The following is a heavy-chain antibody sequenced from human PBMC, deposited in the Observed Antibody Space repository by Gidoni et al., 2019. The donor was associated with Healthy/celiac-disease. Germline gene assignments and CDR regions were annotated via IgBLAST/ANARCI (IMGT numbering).Heavy chain of an antibody. D-gene: IGHD3-3*01. CDR1: GFPFGDYA. CDR2: IRSKAYGGTT. V-gene: IGHV3-49*03. J-gene: IGHJ3*02. CDR3: TRVGLLITIFGVAQYHDAFDI. Sequence: EVQLVESGGGLVQPGRSLRLSCPASGFPFGDYAMSWFRQAPGKGLEWVGFIRSKAYGGTTEYAASVKGRFTISRDDSKSIAYLQMNSLKTEDTAVYYCTRVGLLITIFGVAQYHDAFDIWGQGTMVTVSS.